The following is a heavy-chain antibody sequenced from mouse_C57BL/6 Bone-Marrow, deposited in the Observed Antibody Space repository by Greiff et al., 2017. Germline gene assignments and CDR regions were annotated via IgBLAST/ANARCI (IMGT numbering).Heavy chain of an antibody. CDR1: GFTFSDYG. Sequence: EVMLVESGGGLVKPGGSLKLSCAASGFTFSDYGMHWVRQAPEKGLEWVAYISSGSSTIYYADTVKGRFAISRDNAKNTLFLQMTSLRSEDTAMYYCARPGGTGTDFDYWGQGTTLTVSS. D-gene: IGHD4-1*01. CDR2: ISSGSSTI. V-gene: IGHV5-17*01. J-gene: IGHJ2*01. CDR3: ARPGGTGTDFDY.